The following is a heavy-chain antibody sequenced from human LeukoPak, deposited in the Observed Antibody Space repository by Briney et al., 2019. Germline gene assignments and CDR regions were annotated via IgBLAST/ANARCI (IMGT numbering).Heavy chain of an antibody. J-gene: IGHJ4*02. CDR3: ASRKLGNDY. V-gene: IGHV4-59*01. D-gene: IGHD7-27*01. Sequence: SETLSLTCTVSGGSISSDYWSWIRQPPGKGLEWIGYIYYSGSTNYNPSLKSRVTMSVDTSKNQFSLRLNSVTAADTAVYYCASRKLGNDYWGQGTLVTVSS. CDR2: IYYSGST. CDR1: GGSISSDY.